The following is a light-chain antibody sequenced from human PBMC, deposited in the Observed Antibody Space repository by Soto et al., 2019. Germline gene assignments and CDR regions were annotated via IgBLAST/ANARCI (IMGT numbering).Light chain of an antibody. J-gene: IGLJ2*01. V-gene: IGLV1-44*01. CDR2: TTS. CDR1: NVGRHE. CDR3: SSWDDSLSGVV. Sequence: QSAVTQPPSVSGTPGQGVIISCSNVGRHEVSWYQQVPGMPPKLLIHTTSQRPSGVPDRFSASKSGTSASLAIRGLQSDDEADYFCSSWDDSLSGVVFGRGTKLTVL.